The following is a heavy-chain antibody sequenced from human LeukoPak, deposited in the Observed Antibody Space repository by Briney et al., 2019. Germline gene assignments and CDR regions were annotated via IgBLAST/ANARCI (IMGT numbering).Heavy chain of an antibody. V-gene: IGHV1-18*01. Sequence: ASVKVSCKASGSTFTSYGISWVRQAPGQGLEWMGWISAYNGNTNYAQKLQGRVTMTTDTSTSTAYMELRSLRSDDTAVYYCARELYYYDSSGYYAYWGQGTLVTVSS. J-gene: IGHJ4*02. CDR2: ISAYNGNT. CDR1: GSTFTSYG. CDR3: ARELYYYDSSGYYAY. D-gene: IGHD3-22*01.